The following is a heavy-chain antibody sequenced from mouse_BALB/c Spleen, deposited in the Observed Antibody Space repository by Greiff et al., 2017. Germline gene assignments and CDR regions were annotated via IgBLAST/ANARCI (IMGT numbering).Heavy chain of an antibody. Sequence: VKLQQSGAELAKPGASVKMSCKASGYTFTSYWMHWVKQRPGQGLEWIGYINPSTGYTEYNQKFKDKATLTADKSSSTAYMQLSSLTSEDSAVYYCAREVRRRGGFDYWGQGTTLTVSS. V-gene: IGHV1-7*01. CDR1: GYTFTSYW. CDR3: AREVRRRGGFDY. CDR2: INPSTGYT. D-gene: IGHD2-14*01. J-gene: IGHJ2*01.